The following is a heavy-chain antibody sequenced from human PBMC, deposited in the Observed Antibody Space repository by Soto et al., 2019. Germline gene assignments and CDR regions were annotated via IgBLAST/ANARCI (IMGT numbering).Heavy chain of an antibody. CDR2: FSTYKGNT. CDR1: GYTFTSYG. D-gene: IGHD2-2*01. CDR3: ATRTPAFDY. V-gene: IGHV1-18*01. J-gene: IGHJ4*02. Sequence: QVKLVQSGPAVKKPGASVKFSGKTSGYTFTSYGSTWLRQAPGQGLEWTGWFSTYKGNTNYGQKFQGSVTLPTETATSRDDQDLRSVRAVDTAVYYCATRTPAFDYWGQGTLVTVSS.